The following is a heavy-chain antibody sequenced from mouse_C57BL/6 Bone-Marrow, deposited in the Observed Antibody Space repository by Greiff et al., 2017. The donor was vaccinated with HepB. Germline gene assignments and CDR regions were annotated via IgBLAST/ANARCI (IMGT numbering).Heavy chain of an antibody. J-gene: IGHJ4*01. CDR1: GYAFSSYW. Sequence: VQLQESGAELVKPGASVKISCKASGYAFSSYWMNWVKQRPGKGLEWIGQIYPGDGDTNYNGKFKGKATLTADKSSSTAYMQLSSLTSEDSAVYFCARSNWDYYAMDYWGQGTSVTVSS. D-gene: IGHD4-1*01. CDR2: IYPGDGDT. CDR3: ARSNWDYYAMDY. V-gene: IGHV1-80*01.